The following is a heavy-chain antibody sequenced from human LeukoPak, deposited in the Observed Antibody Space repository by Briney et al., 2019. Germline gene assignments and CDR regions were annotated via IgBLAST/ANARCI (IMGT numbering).Heavy chain of an antibody. V-gene: IGHV3-7*01. J-gene: IGHJ4*02. CDR3: ARHYYDTSGYYGRDYFDY. CDR2: IKQDGTEK. CDR1: GFSFRSYW. D-gene: IGHD3-22*01. Sequence: GGSLRLSCVASGFSFRSYWMSWVRQAPGKGPEWVANIKQDGTEKYYVDSVKGRFTISRDNAKNSLYLQMNSLRAEDTAVYYCARHYYDTSGYYGRDYFDYWGQGTLVTVSS.